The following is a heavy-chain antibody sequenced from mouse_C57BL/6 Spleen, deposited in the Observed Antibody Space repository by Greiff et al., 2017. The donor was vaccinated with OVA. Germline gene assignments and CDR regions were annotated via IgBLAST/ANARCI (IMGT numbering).Heavy chain of an antibody. Sequence: QVQLQHSGAELVRPGASVKLSCKASGYTFTDYYINWVKQRPGQGLEWIARIYPGSGNTYYNEKFKGKATLTAEKSSSTAYMQLSSLTSEDSAVYFCARGDYDWFAYWGQGTLVTVSA. V-gene: IGHV1-76*01. D-gene: IGHD2-4*01. CDR3: ARGDYDWFAY. CDR1: GYTFTDYY. J-gene: IGHJ3*01. CDR2: IYPGSGNT.